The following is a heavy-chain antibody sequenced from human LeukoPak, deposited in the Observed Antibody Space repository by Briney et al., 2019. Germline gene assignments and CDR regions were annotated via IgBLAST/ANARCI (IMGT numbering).Heavy chain of an antibody. V-gene: IGHV3-74*01. CDR2: INTDGSYS. D-gene: IGHD4-17*01. J-gene: IGHJ4*02. CDR1: GFTFSYFW. CDR3: ARDFDGPRASDY. Sequence: GESLTLSCAASGFTFSYFWMHWFRQTPGKGLVWVSCINTDGSYSSYADSVKGRFTISRDNVRNTLYLQMNSLRAEDSAVYYCARDFDGPRASDYWGQGISVTVSS.